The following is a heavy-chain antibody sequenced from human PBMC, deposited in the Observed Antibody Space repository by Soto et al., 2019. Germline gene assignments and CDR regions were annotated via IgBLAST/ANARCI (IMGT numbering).Heavy chain of an antibody. D-gene: IGHD5-18*01. Sequence: GGSLRLSCAASGFTFSSYAMSWVRQAPGKGLEWVSAISGSGVSTYYADSVKGRFTISRDNSKNTLYLQMNSLRAEDTAVYYCAKDQVQLWSPDRNGMDVWGQGTTVTVSS. CDR2: ISGSGVST. V-gene: IGHV3-23*01. J-gene: IGHJ6*02. CDR3: AKDQVQLWSPDRNGMDV. CDR1: GFTFSSYA.